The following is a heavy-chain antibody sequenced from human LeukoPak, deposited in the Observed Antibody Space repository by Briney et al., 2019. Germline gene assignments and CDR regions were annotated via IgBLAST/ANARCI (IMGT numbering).Heavy chain of an antibody. Sequence: PSETLSLTCTVSGGSISTYYRSWIRQPPGKGLEWIAYIDYRGSTTYNPSLRSRVTISVDTSRNQFSLKLYSVTAADTAVYYCARSRSGYSYDHAAFEIWGQGTMVTVSS. CDR2: IDYRGST. CDR3: ARSRSGYSYDHAAFEI. CDR1: GGSISTYY. V-gene: IGHV4-59*01. D-gene: IGHD5-18*01. J-gene: IGHJ3*02.